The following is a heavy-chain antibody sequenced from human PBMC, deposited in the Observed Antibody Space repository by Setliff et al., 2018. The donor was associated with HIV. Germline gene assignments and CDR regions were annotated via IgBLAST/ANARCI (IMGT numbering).Heavy chain of an antibody. D-gene: IGHD2-2*01. CDR3: AGGFRDDIVVVSGRPRTWLDP. Sequence: SETLSLTCTVSGVSINSVLYSWTWIRQLPGKGLEWIGYIYYSGNTYYNPSLKSRLTISLETSKNQFSQKLSSVTAADTAVYYCAGGFRDDIVVVSGRPRTWLDPWGQGTLVTVFS. CDR1: GVSINSVLYS. J-gene: IGHJ5*02. V-gene: IGHV4-31*03. CDR2: IYYSGNT.